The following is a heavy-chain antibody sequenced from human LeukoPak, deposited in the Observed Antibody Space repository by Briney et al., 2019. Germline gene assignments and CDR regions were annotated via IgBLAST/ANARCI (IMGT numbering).Heavy chain of an antibody. Sequence: PSETLSLTCTVSGGSISSYYWSWIRQPAGKGLEWIWRIYTSGSTNYNPSLKSRVTMSVDTSKNQFSLKLSSVSAADTAVFYCARENSGSYREFDYWGQGTLVTVSS. CDR3: ARENSGSYREFDY. V-gene: IGHV4-4*07. D-gene: IGHD1-26*01. CDR1: GGSISSYY. J-gene: IGHJ4*02. CDR2: IYTSGST.